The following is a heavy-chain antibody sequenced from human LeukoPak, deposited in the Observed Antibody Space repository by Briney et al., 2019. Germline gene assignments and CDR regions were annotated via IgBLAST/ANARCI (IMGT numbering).Heavy chain of an antibody. J-gene: IGHJ5*02. CDR3: ARDHSGLLDP. Sequence: GGSLRLSCAASGFTFSSYSMNWVRQAPGKGLEWVSTISSSSSYIYYADSVKGRFTISRDNAKNSLYLQMNSLRAEDTAVYYCARDHSGLLDPWGQGTLVTVSS. V-gene: IGHV3-21*01. D-gene: IGHD2-8*02. CDR2: ISSSSSYI. CDR1: GFTFSSYS.